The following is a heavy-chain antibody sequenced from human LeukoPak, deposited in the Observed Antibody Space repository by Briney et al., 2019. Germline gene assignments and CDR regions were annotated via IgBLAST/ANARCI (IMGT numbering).Heavy chain of an antibody. CDR2: ISSSGSTI. Sequence: GGSLRLSCAASGFTFSSYEMNWVRQAPGKGLEWVSYISSSGSTIYYADSVKGRFTISRDNAKNSLYLQMNSLKTEDTGLYYCTTLTMIIGSHSDHWGQGVQVTVSS. CDR3: TTLTMIIGSHSDH. D-gene: IGHD3-22*01. V-gene: IGHV3-48*03. J-gene: IGHJ4*02. CDR1: GFTFSSYE.